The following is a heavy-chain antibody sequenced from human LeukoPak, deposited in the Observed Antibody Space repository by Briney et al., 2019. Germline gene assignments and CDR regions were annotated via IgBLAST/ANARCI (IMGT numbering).Heavy chain of an antibody. V-gene: IGHV3-48*03. CDR2: TSDSGATI. Sequence: PGGSLRLAWAASGFTFGSFDMNWVRQAPGKGLEWVSYTSDSGATIYYADSVKGRFTISRDNAKNSLYLQMNSLRAEDTAVYYCARDDAYYLNDYWGQGTLVTVSA. D-gene: IGHD3-16*01. CDR3: ARDDAYYLNDY. CDR1: GFTFGSFD. J-gene: IGHJ4*02.